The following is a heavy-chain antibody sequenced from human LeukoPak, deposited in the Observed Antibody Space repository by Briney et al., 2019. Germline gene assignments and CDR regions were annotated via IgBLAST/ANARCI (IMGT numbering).Heavy chain of an antibody. CDR1: GFTFSSYG. V-gene: IGHV3-30*02. CDR3: AKSSGYSYGYYFDY. CDR2: IRFDGSNR. J-gene: IGHJ4*02. Sequence: PGGSLRLSCAASGFTFSSYGMHWVRQAPGKGLEWVAFIRFDGSNRYYADSVKGRFTISRDNSKNTLYLQMNSLRADDTAVYYCAKSSGYSYGYYFDYWGQGTLVTVSS. D-gene: IGHD5-18*01.